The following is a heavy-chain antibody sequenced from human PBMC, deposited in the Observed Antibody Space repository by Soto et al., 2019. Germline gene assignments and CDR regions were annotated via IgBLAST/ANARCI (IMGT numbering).Heavy chain of an antibody. D-gene: IGHD3-10*01. J-gene: IGHJ3*02. Sequence: SETLSLTCTVPGASINSYYWTWIRQPPGKALEWIGYIHNSGSTEYNSALESRVAMSVDTTRNQFSLRLNSVTAADTAVYYCATGSGSSTSDAFDIWGQGTMVTVSS. CDR3: ATGSGSSTSDAFDI. V-gene: IGHV4-59*01. CDR1: GASINSYY. CDR2: IHNSGST.